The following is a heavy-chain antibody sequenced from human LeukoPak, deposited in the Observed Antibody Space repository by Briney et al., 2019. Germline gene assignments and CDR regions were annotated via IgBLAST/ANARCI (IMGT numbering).Heavy chain of an antibody. Sequence: GGSLRLSCAASGFTFSSYDMHWVRQAPGKGLEWVAVISYDGSNKYYADSVKGRFTISRDNSKNTLYLQMNSLRAEDTAVYYCARGENSSGYWQWYLVYGMDVWGQGTTVTVSS. CDR2: ISYDGSNK. D-gene: IGHD3-22*01. CDR1: GFTFSSYD. CDR3: ARGENSSGYWQWYLVYGMDV. J-gene: IGHJ6*02. V-gene: IGHV3-30*19.